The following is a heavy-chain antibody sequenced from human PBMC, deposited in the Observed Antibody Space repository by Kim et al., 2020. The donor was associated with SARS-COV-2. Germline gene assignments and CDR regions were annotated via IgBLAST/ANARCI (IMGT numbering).Heavy chain of an antibody. CDR2: ISWHTSIT. V-gene: IGHV3-9*01. CDR1: GFNFDDFA. D-gene: IGHD3-22*01. J-gene: IGHJ4*02. CDR3: ARSGYYLRFLDH. Sequence: GGSLRLSCVGSGFNFDDFALHWVRQAPGKGLEWVSSISWHTSITAYAASVKGRFTISRDNARNSIFLQMDSLRIEDTAFYFCARSGYYLRFLDHWGQGALVTVSS.